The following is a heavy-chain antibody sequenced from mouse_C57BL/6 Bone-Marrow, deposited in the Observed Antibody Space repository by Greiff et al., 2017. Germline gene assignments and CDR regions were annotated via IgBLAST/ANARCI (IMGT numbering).Heavy chain of an antibody. V-gene: IGHV10-3*01. CDR1: GFTFNTSA. Sequence: EVQLVESGGGLVQPKGSLKLSCAASGFTFNTSAMHWVRQAPGQGLEWVARIRSKSSNYATSSADSVKDRVTISRDDSQSMLYLQMNNLRTEDTAMYYCVRDRRDYYGSSFDYWGQGTTLTVSS. J-gene: IGHJ2*01. CDR2: IRSKSSNYAT. CDR3: VRDRRDYYGSSFDY. D-gene: IGHD1-1*01.